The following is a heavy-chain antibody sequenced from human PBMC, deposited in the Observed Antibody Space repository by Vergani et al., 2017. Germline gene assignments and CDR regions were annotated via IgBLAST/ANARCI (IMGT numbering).Heavy chain of an antibody. D-gene: IGHD4-23*01. CDR1: GGSISSYY. V-gene: IGHV4-59*01. CDR2: IYYSGST. Sequence: QVQLQESGPGLVKPSETLSLTCTVSGGSISSYYWSWIRQPPGKGLEWIGYIYYSGSTNYNPSLKSRVTISVDTSKNQFSLKLSSVTAADTAVYYCARVAYGGRRGGPGGFDYWGQGTLVTVSS. J-gene: IGHJ4*02. CDR3: ARVAYGGRRGGPGGFDY.